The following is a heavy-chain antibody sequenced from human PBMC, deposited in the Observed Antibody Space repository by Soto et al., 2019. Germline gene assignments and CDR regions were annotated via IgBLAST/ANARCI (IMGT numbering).Heavy chain of an antibody. Sequence: EVQLVESGGGLVQPGGSLRISCKGSGFSFSSYWMSWVRQAPGKGLEWVASITQDESEKYYVDSVKGRFTISRDNVDDSVFLHMNSLSAEDTAVYFCVRDVGFDYVNWGQGTLVTVSS. D-gene: IGHD3-16*01. V-gene: IGHV3-7*01. J-gene: IGHJ4*02. CDR2: ITQDESEK. CDR1: GFSFSSYW. CDR3: VRDVGFDYVN.